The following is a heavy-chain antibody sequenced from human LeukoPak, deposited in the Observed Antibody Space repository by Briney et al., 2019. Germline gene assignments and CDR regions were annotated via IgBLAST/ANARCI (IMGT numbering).Heavy chain of an antibody. CDR3: AKGGYYDNSGPFDI. D-gene: IGHD3-22*01. V-gene: IGHV3-23*01. CDR2: ISGSGGST. J-gene: IGHJ3*02. CDR1: GFTFSSNV. Sequence: GGSLRLSCAASGFTFSSNVMSWVRQAPGKGLGWVSTISGSGGSTYYADSVKGRFTISRDNSKNTLYLQMNSLRAEDTAVYYCAKGGYYDNSGPFDIWGQGTMVTVSS.